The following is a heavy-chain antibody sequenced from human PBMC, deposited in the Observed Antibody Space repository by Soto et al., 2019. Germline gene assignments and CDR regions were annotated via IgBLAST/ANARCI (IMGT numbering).Heavy chain of an antibody. CDR1: GFTFSRYS. Sequence: GGSLRLSCAASGFTFSRYSMNWVRQAPGKGLEWVSYISSSSSTIYYADSVKGRFTISRDNAKNSLYLQTNSLRAEDTAVYYCATLRFLEWFPPPENWFDPCGQGTLVTVSS. CDR2: ISSSSSTI. CDR3: ATLRFLEWFPPPENWFDP. V-gene: IGHV3-48*01. J-gene: IGHJ5*02. D-gene: IGHD3-3*01.